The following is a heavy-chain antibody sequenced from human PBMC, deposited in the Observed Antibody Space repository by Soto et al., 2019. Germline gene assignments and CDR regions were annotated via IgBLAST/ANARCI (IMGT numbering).Heavy chain of an antibody. Sequence: QVPLVQSGAEVKKPGASVKVSCKASGYTFTSYGISWVRQAPGQGLEWMGWISAYNGNTNYAQKLQGRVTMTTDTSTSTAYMELRSLRSDDTAVYYCARDRLIAGYYYYYGMDVWGQGTTVTVSS. V-gene: IGHV1-18*01. CDR3: ARDRLIAGYYYYYGMDV. D-gene: IGHD6-13*01. CDR1: GYTFTSYG. J-gene: IGHJ6*02. CDR2: ISAYNGNT.